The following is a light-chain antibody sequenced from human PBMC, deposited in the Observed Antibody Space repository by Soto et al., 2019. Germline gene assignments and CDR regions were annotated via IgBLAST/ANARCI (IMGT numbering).Light chain of an antibody. CDR1: ESISRH. CDR2: AAS. J-gene: IGKJ5*01. Sequence: DIQMTQSPSSLSAAVGDRVAITCRASESISRHLNWYQQKPGKAPKLLIYAASSLQNGVPSRFSGSGSGTDFTLTISNLQPEDFATYYCQQSYSTLSITFGQGTRLEIK. V-gene: IGKV1-39*01. CDR3: QQSYSTLSIT.